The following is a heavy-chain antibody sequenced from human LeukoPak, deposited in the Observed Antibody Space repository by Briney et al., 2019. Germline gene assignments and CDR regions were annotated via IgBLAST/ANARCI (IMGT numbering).Heavy chain of an antibody. J-gene: IGHJ4*02. V-gene: IGHV4-4*07. D-gene: IGHD3-22*01. CDR1: GVSISSYY. CDR2: IHTSGST. Sequence: SETLPLTCNVSGVSISSYYWSWIRQPAGKGLEWIGRIHTSGSTNYNPSLKSRVTMSVDTSKNQFSLKLSSVTAADTAVYYCARGGWNKFDYWGQGTLVTVSS. CDR3: ARGGWNKFDY.